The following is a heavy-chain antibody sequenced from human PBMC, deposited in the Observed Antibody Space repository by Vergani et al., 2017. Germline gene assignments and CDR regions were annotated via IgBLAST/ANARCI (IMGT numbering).Heavy chain of an antibody. D-gene: IGHD4-17*01. V-gene: IGHV4-39*07. CDR1: GGSISSSSYY. CDR3: ARDRGHDYGDYSFDY. CDR2: IYHSGST. J-gene: IGHJ4*02. Sequence: QLQLQESGPGLVKPSETLSLTCTVSGGSISSSSYYWGWIRQPPGKGLEWIGSIYHSGSTNYNPSLKSRVTISVDKSKNQFSLKLSSVTAADTAVYYCARDRGHDYGDYSFDYWGQGTLVTVSS.